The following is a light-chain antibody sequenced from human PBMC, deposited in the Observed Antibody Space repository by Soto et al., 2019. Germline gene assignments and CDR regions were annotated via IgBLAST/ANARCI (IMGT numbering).Light chain of an antibody. CDR1: QNIRSW. CDR3: EQVNSFPIT. Sequence: DIQMTQSPSSVSASVGDRVTITWRASQNIRSWLAWYQQKPGKAPKLLIYAASNLQSGVPSRFSGSGSGTDFTLTISSLQPEDFATYYCEQVNSFPITYGQGTRLEIK. V-gene: IGKV1-12*01. CDR2: AAS. J-gene: IGKJ5*01.